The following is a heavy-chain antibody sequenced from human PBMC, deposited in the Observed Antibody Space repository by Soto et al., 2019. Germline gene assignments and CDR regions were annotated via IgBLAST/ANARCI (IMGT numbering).Heavy chain of an antibody. D-gene: IGHD3-3*01. CDR2: ISYDGSNK. Sequence: PGGSLRLSCAASGFTFSSYAMHWVRQAPGKGLEWVAVISYDGSNKYYADSVKGRFTISRDNSKNTLYLQMNSLRAEDTAVYYCAKDLIGVATSNFIDYWGQGTLVTVSS. V-gene: IGHV3-30-3*01. CDR1: GFTFSSYA. CDR3: AKDLIGVATSNFIDY. J-gene: IGHJ4*02.